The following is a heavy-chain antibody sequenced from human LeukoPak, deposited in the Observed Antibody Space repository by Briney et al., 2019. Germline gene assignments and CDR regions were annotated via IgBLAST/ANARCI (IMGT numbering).Heavy chain of an antibody. V-gene: IGHV3-53*01. CDR3: ARDLGDSSVADY. D-gene: IGHD3-22*01. CDR2: IYSGGST. Sequence: GGSLRLSCAASGFTVSSNYMSWVRQAPGKGLEWVSVIYSGGSTYYADSVKGRFTISRDNAKNSLYLQMNSLRAEDTAVYYCARDLGDSSVADYWGQGTLVTVSS. CDR1: GFTVSSNY. J-gene: IGHJ4*02.